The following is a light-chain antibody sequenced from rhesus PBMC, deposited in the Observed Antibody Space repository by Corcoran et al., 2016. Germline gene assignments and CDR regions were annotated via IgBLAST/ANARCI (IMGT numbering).Light chain of an antibody. CDR3: CSFTTSTTYI. J-gene: IGLJ1*01. CDR2: GVT. Sequence: QAAPTQPPSVSGSPGQSVTISCTGTSSDVGAYNFVSWYQQYPGKAPKLLIFGVTKRPSGVSDRFSGSKSGNTASLTIAGLQAEDEADYYCCSFTTSTTYIFGGGTRLSVL. V-gene: IGLV2S7*01. CDR1: SSDVGAYNF.